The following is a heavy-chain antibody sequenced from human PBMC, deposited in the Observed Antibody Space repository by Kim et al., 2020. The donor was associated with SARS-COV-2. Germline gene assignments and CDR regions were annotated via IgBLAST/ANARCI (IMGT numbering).Heavy chain of an antibody. D-gene: IGHD6-19*01. CDR3: ARHPGSSGFS. V-gene: IGHV4-39*01. J-gene: IGHJ5*02. CDR2: ST. Sequence: STYYNPSLKGRVTISVDTSKNQFSLKRSSVTAADTAVYYCARHPGSSGFSWGQGTLVTVSS.